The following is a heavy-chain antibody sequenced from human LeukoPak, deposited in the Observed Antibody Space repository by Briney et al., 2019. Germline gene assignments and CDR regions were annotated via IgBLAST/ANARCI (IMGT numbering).Heavy chain of an antibody. J-gene: IGHJ3*02. CDR1: GFTFSSYW. V-gene: IGHV3-48*04. CDR2: IDSSSSAL. D-gene: IGHD3-10*01. Sequence: PGGSLRLSCAASGFTFSSYWMNWVRQAPGKGLEWVSYIDSSSSALYYADSVKGRFSISRDNAEGSLHLQMNSLRAEDTAFYFCASRAYYYDSGNAFDIWGQGTMVTVSS. CDR3: ASRAYYYDSGNAFDI.